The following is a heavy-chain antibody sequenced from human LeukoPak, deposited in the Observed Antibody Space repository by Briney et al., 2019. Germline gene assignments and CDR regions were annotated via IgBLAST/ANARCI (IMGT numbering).Heavy chain of an antibody. CDR2: IYWDDDK. Sequence: SGPSLVKPTQTLTLTCAFSGFSLTTRGVGVGWIRQPPGKALEWLALIYWDDDKRYRPSLKSRLTITKDTSKKQVVLTVTNLDPVDTATYYCARLAYYDNSGSSQPFDIWGQGTRVTVSS. V-gene: IGHV2-5*02. J-gene: IGHJ3*02. D-gene: IGHD3-22*01. CDR1: GFSLTTRGVG. CDR3: ARLAYYDNSGSSQPFDI.